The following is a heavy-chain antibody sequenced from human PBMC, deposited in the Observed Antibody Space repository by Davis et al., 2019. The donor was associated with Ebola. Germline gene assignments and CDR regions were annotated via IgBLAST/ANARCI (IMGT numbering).Heavy chain of an antibody. CDR3: ARPQAYCGGDCYSAFDI. Sequence: GESLKISCAASGFTFSSYWMHWVRQAPGKGLVWVSRINSDGSSTSYEDSVKGRFTISRDNAKNTLYLQMNSLRAEDTAVYYCARPQAYCGGDCYSAFDIWGQGTMVTVSS. CDR1: GFTFSSYW. CDR2: INSDGSST. D-gene: IGHD2-21*01. V-gene: IGHV3-74*01. J-gene: IGHJ3*02.